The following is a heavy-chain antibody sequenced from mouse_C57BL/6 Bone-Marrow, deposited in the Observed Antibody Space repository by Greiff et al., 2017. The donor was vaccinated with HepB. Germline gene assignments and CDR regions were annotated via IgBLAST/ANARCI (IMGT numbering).Heavy chain of an antibody. V-gene: IGHV1-81*01. Sequence: QVHVKQSGAELARPGASVKLSCKASGYTFTSYGISWVKQRTGQGLEWIGEIYPRSGNTYYNEKFKGKATLTADKSSSTAYMELRSLTSEDSAVYFCARCHYGPLRGFAYWGQGTLVTVSA. CDR2: IYPRSGNT. CDR3: ARCHYGPLRGFAY. J-gene: IGHJ3*01. D-gene: IGHD1-1*02. CDR1: GYTFTSYG.